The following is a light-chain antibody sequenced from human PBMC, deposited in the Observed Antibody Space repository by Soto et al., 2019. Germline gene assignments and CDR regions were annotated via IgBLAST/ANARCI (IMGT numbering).Light chain of an antibody. CDR3: QKYDSARWT. J-gene: IGKJ1*01. Sequence: DIQMTQSPSSLSASVGDRVTITCRASQGMSNYLAWYQQKPGKVPKLLIYAASSLQSGVPSRFRGSGSGTDFTLTISSLQPEDVATYYCQKYDSARWTFGQGTKVEIK. CDR2: AAS. CDR1: QGMSNY. V-gene: IGKV1-27*01.